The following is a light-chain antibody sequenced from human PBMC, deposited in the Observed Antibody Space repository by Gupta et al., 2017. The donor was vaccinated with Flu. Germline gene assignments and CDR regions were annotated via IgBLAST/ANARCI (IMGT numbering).Light chain of an antibody. Sequence: PSSLSAAVGDSVTITCRASQNIDYSLNWYQQRPGQSPAPLIYSASTWQSGVPSRFSGGGSGTDFTLTINSLRPEDFGTYHCQQNYSSPFNFGQGTRV. CDR1: QNIDYS. CDR3: QQNYSSPFN. CDR2: SAS. J-gene: IGKJ5*01. V-gene: IGKV1-39*01.